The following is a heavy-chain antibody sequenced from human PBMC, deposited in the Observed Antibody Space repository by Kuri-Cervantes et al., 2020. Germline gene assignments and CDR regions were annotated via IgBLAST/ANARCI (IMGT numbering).Heavy chain of an antibody. CDR2: VAGGDGPTYTT. V-gene: IGHV3-23*01. CDR3: AKDMDYYDSSALDGEDAFDI. Sequence: GGSLRLSCAASGFTFSGYSMSWVRQAPGKGLGWVSSVAGGDGPTYTTFYTDSVKGRFTISRDNAKNSLYLQMNSLRAEDTALYYCAKDMDYYDSSALDGEDAFDIWGQGTMVTVSS. CDR1: GFTFSGYS. D-gene: IGHD3-22*01. J-gene: IGHJ3*02.